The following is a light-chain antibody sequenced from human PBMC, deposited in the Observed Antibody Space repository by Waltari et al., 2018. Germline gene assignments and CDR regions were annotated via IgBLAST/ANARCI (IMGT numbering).Light chain of an antibody. V-gene: IGKV1-9*01. CDR3: QQLNSYLST. CDR1: QGITSY. J-gene: IGKJ5*01. Sequence: DIQLTPSPSFLSASVGDRVTITCRASQGITSYLAWYQKKPGKAPKRPIYAASTLQSGVPSRFSGSGSGTEFTLTISSLQPEDFATYYCQQLNSYLSTFGQGTRLEIK. CDR2: AAS.